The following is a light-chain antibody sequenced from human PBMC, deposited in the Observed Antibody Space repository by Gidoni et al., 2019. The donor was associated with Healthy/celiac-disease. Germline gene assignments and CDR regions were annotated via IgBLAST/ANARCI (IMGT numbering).Light chain of an antibody. Sequence: SSDLTHAPAVSVALGQTVRITCQGDSLRSYYASWYQQKPGQAPVLVIYGKNNRPSGIPDRFSGSSSGNTASLTITGAQAEDEADYYCNSRDSSGNHPSVFGGGTKLTVL. V-gene: IGLV3-19*01. CDR2: GKN. CDR1: SLRSYY. CDR3: NSRDSSGNHPSV. J-gene: IGLJ2*01.